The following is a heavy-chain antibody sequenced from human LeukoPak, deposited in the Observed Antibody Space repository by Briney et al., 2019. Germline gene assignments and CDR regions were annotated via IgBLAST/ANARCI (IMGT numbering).Heavy chain of an antibody. CDR2: IYYSGST. Sequence: SETLSLTCTVSGGSISSYYWSWIRQPPGKGLEWIGYIYYSGSTNYNPSLKSRVTISVDTSKNQFSLKLSSVPAADTAVYYCARDLSSGWYGDAFDIWGQGTMVTVSS. D-gene: IGHD6-19*01. J-gene: IGHJ3*02. V-gene: IGHV4-59*01. CDR3: ARDLSSGWYGDAFDI. CDR1: GGSISSYY.